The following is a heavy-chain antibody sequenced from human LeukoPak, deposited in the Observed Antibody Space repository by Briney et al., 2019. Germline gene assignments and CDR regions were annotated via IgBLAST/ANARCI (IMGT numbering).Heavy chain of an antibody. Sequence: GKSLRLSCVASGFSFSDSVIHWVRQAPGKGLEWVAVISHDVRTTYYADSAKGRFTISRDNSRNTVFLQMNRLRPEDTAVYYCVKEAYYGWGSSPTFYFDYWGQGTRVTVSS. CDR3: VKEAYYGWGSSPTFYFDY. J-gene: IGHJ4*02. CDR2: ISHDVRTT. D-gene: IGHD3-10*01. CDR1: GFSFSDSV. V-gene: IGHV3-30*04.